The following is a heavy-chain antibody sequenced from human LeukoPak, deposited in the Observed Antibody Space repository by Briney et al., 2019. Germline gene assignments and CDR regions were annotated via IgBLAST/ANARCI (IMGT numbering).Heavy chain of an antibody. J-gene: IGHJ4*02. CDR1: GGTFSSYA. Sequence: SCKASGGTFSSYAMSWVRQAPGKGLEWVSAISGSGGSTYYADSVKGRFTISRDNSKNTLYLQMNSLRAEDTAVYYCAKPLPGYSSGCFDYWGQGTLVTVSS. D-gene: IGHD6-19*01. CDR3: AKPLPGYSSGCFDY. CDR2: ISGSGGST. V-gene: IGHV3-23*01.